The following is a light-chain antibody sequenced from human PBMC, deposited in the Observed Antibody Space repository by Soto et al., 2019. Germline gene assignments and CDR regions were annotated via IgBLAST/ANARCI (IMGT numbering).Light chain of an antibody. CDR1: QGISNS. J-gene: IGKJ3*01. Sequence: DIQMSQSPSSLSASVGDRVTLTCRASQGISNSLAWYQQTPGKVPKLLIYDASTLRPGVPSRFSGSGSGTDFTLTITSLQPEDVATYYCQEYNSAPFTFGPGTKVDI. V-gene: IGKV1-27*01. CDR2: DAS. CDR3: QEYNSAPFT.